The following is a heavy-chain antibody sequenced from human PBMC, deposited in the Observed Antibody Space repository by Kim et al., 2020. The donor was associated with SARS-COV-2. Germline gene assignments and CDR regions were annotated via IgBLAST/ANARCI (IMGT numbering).Heavy chain of an antibody. Sequence: GGSLRLSCAASGFTFSGSAMHWVRQASGKGLEWVGRIRSKANSYATAYAASVKGRFTISRDDSKNTAYLQMNSLKTEDTAVYYCTSPDYYGSGSYYNVPYYYGMDVWGQGTTVTVSS. J-gene: IGHJ6*02. CDR1: GFTFSGSA. CDR3: TSPDYYGSGSYYNVPYYYGMDV. CDR2: IRSKANSYAT. V-gene: IGHV3-73*01. D-gene: IGHD3-10*01.